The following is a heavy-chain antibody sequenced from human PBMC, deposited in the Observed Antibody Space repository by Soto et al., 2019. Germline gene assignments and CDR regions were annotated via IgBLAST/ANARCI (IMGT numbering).Heavy chain of an antibody. V-gene: IGHV4-30-2*01. CDR1: GGSLTSGTYS. CDR2: IFPSGTT. CDR3: ARGREFES. J-gene: IGHJ4*02. Sequence: PSETLSLTCAVSGGSLTSGTYSWNWIRQPPEKGLEWIGYIFPSGTTYYNPSLKSRVSISIDVSKNQFSLNRRSLTAAATAVYYCARGREFESWGQGILVTV.